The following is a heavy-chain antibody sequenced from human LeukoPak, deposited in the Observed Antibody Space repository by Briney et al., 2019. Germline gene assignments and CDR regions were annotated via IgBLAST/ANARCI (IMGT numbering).Heavy chain of an antibody. Sequence: KVSCKASGGTFSSYAISWVRQAPGQGLEWMGRIISIFGTANYAQRFQGRVTLTTDESTNTAYMELSSLRSEDTAVYYCARGNWDSSGWYYDYWGQGTLVTVSS. V-gene: IGHV1-69*05. CDR1: GGTFSSYA. CDR2: IISIFGTA. D-gene: IGHD6-19*01. CDR3: ARGNWDSSGWYYDY. J-gene: IGHJ4*02.